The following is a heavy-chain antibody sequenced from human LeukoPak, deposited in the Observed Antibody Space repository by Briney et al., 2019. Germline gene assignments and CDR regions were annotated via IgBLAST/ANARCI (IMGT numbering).Heavy chain of an antibody. Sequence: SETLSLTCTVSGGSLSSSSYYWGWIRQPPGKGLEWIGSIYYSGSTYYNPSLKSRVTISVDTSKNQFSLKLSSVTAADTAVYYCARHRLWSEVNLDYWGQGTLVTVSS. D-gene: IGHD5-18*01. CDR3: ARHRLWSEVNLDY. J-gene: IGHJ4*02. CDR2: IYYSGST. V-gene: IGHV4-39*01. CDR1: GGSLSSSSYY.